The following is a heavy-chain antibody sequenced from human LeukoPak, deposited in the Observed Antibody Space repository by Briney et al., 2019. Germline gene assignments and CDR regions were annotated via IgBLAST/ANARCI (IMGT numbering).Heavy chain of an antibody. J-gene: IGHJ6*02. D-gene: IGHD6-6*01. CDR1: GYTFTSYY. CDR2: INPSGST. CDR3: ARGAARAGSGMDV. V-gene: IGHV1-46*01. Sequence: ASVKVSCKASGYTFTSYYMHWVRQAPGQGLEWMGIINPSGSTSYAQKSQGRVTMTRDTSTSTVYMELSSLRSEDTAVYYCARGAARAGSGMDVWGQGTTVTVSS.